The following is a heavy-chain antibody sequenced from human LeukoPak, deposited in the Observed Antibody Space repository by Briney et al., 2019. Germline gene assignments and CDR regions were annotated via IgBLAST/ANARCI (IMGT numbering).Heavy chain of an antibody. J-gene: IGHJ1*01. V-gene: IGHV4-59*08. CDR3: AGRGQRYFRD. Sequence: PSETLSLTCDVSGASVTTDYWSWIRQPPGKGLEWIGYIYNSGNTDYNPSLKSRLTISVDTSKNQFSPTLSSATAADTAVYYCAGRGQRYFRDWGQGTLVTVSS. D-gene: IGHD3-9*01. CDR1: GASVTTDY. CDR2: IYNSGNT.